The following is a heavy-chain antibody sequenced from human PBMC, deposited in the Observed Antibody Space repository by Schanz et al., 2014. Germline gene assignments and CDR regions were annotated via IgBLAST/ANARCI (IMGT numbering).Heavy chain of an antibody. CDR2: IYSSGTT. V-gene: IGHV3-66*01. J-gene: IGHJ5*02. Sequence: VQLVESGGGLVQPGGSLRLSCVVSGFAVSNNYMSWVRQAPGKGLEWVSLIYSSGTTKYADSVKGRFTISRDNSKNTLYLQMNSLRTEDTAVYYCARDPPGIAAAGSGYSWGQGTLVIVSS. CDR3: ARDPPGIAAAGSGYS. D-gene: IGHD6-13*01. CDR1: GFAVSNNY.